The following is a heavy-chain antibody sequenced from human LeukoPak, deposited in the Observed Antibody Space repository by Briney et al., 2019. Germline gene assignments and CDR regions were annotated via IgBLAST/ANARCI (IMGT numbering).Heavy chain of an antibody. CDR1: GFTFDDYG. CDR3: AKDRRGSGWYGGFDS. CDR2: LSGNEDLV. D-gene: IGHD6-19*01. V-gene: IGHV3-20*04. Sequence: GGSLRLSCAASGFTFDDYGMSWVRQAPGKGLEWVASLSGNEDLVWYPDSLRGRFTISRDNSKNTLYLQLNSLRVEDTAVYYCAKDRRGSGWYGGFDSWGQGMLVTVSA. J-gene: IGHJ4*02.